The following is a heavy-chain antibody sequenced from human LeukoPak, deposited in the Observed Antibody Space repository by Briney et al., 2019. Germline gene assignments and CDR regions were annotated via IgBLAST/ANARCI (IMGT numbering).Heavy chain of an antibody. D-gene: IGHD6-6*01. CDR2: IYYSGST. Sequence: PSETLSLTCTVSGGSISSSSYYWGWIRQPPGKGLEWIGSIYYSGSTYYNPSLKSRVTISVDTSKNQFSLKLSSVTAADTAVYYCASLIAAHDAFDIWGQGTMVTVSS. V-gene: IGHV4-39*07. CDR3: ASLIAAHDAFDI. J-gene: IGHJ3*02. CDR1: GGSISSSSYY.